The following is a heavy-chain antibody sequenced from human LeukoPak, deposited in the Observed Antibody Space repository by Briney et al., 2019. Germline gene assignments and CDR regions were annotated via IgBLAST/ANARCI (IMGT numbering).Heavy chain of an antibody. CDR1: GGSINSSSYY. Sequence: SETLSLTCTVSGGSINSSSYYWGWIRQPPGKGLEWIGSIYYSGSTYYNPSLKSRVTISVDTSKNQFSLKLSSVTAADTAVYYCARHASFHYDSSGYYFDYWGQGTLVTVSS. V-gene: IGHV4-39*01. J-gene: IGHJ4*02. CDR2: IYYSGST. D-gene: IGHD3-22*01. CDR3: ARHASFHYDSSGYYFDY.